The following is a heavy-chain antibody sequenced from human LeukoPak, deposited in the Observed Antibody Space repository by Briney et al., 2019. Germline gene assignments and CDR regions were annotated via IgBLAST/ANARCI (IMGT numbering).Heavy chain of an antibody. CDR1: GGSISSGSYY. CDR2: IYTSGST. D-gene: IGHD2-2*01. J-gene: IGHJ6*03. CDR3: ARGDAMNYYYYMDV. V-gene: IGHV4-61*02. Sequence: SETLSLTCTVSGGSISSGSYYWSWIRQPAGKGLEWIGRIYTSGSTNYNPSLKSRVTISVDTSKNQFSLKLSSVTAADTAVYYCARGDAMNYYYYMDVWGKGTTVTVSS.